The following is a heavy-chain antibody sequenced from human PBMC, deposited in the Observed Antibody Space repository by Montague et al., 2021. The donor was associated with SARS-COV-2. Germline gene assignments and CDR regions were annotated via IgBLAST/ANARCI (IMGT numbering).Heavy chain of an antibody. CDR2: SSGSDGGT. V-gene: IGHV3-23*01. D-gene: IGHD3-10*01. J-gene: IGHJ6*02. CDR1: GFTFSNSA. Sequence: SLRLSCAASGFTFSNSAMNWVRQAPGKGLEWVSGSSGSDGGTNYADSVTGRFTISRDNSKNVLYLQMNSLRAEDTALYYCAKDSYYYGLGYGMDVWGQGTTVTVSS. CDR3: AKDSYYYGLGYGMDV.